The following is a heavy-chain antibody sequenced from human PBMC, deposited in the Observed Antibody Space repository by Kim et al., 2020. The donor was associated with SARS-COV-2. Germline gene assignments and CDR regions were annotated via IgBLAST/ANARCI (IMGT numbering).Heavy chain of an antibody. CDR2: ISSSSSYI. CDR1: GFTFSSYR. Sequence: GGSLRLSCAASGFTFSSYRMNWFRQAPGKGLEWVSSISSSSSYIYYADSVKGRFTISRDNAKNSLYLQMNSLRAEDTAVYYWARDYTMIVVVIPYYSYMFVWGKVPTVTVSS. CDR3: ARDYTMIVVVIPYYSYMFV. J-gene: IGHJ6*03. D-gene: IGHD3-22*01. V-gene: IGHV3-21*01.